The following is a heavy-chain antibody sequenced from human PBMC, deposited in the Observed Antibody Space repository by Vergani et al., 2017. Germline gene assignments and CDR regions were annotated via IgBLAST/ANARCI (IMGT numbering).Heavy chain of an antibody. CDR3: ARDLGERCCGMDV. CDR1: GYTFTGYY. Sequence: QVQLVQSGAEVKKPGASVKVFCKASGYTFTGYYMHWVRQAPGQGLEWMGWINPNSGGTNYAQKFQGWVTMTRDTSISTAYMELSRLRSDDTAVYYWARDLGERCCGMDVWGQGTTVTVSS. CDR2: INPNSGGT. J-gene: IGHJ6*02. D-gene: IGHD3-16*01. V-gene: IGHV1-2*04.